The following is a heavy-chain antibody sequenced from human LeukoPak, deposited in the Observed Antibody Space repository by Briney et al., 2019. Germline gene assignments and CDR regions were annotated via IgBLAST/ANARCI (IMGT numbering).Heavy chain of an antibody. Sequence: GGSLRLSCATSGFIFRRYWMSWVRQAPGKGLEWVASINQDGSEKYYLDSVKGRFTISRDNAKNSLYLQMNSLRDEDTAVYSCARDGVRDGLYFDRWGQGTLVTVSS. V-gene: IGHV3-7*01. CDR2: INQDGSEK. J-gene: IGHJ4*02. D-gene: IGHD5-24*01. CDR1: GFIFRRYW. CDR3: ARDGVRDGLYFDR.